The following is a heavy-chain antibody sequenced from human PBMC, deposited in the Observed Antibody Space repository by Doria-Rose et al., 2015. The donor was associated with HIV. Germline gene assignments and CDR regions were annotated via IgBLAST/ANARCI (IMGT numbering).Heavy chain of an antibody. Sequence: VQLLESGGGLVKPGGSLRLSCAASGFTFSDYYMSWIRQAPGKGLEWVSSISSSGSTIYYADSVKGRFTISRDNAKNSLYLQMNSLRAEDTAVLYCAREPQSGITGTYAFDIWGQGTMVTVSS. D-gene: IGHD1-20*01. CDR2: ISSSGSTI. CDR1: GFTFSDYY. CDR3: AREPQSGITGTYAFDI. V-gene: IGHV3-11*04. J-gene: IGHJ3*02.